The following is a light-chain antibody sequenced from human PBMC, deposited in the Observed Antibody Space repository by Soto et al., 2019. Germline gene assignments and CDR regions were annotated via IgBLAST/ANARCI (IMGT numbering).Light chain of an antibody. CDR2: KDS. CDR3: QSADSSGTYQV. Sequence: SYELTQPPSVSVSPGQTARITCSGDALPKQYAYWYQQKPGQAPVLVIYKDSERSSGIPERFSGSSSGTTVTLTISGVQAEDEADYYCQSADSSGTYQVFGGGTKVTVL. V-gene: IGLV3-25*02. J-gene: IGLJ2*01. CDR1: ALPKQY.